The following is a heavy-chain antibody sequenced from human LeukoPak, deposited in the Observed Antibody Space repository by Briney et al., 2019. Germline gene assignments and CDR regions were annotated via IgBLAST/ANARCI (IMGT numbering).Heavy chain of an antibody. CDR3: ARESEVRGAWGVGLDY. Sequence: ASVKVSCKASGYTFTSYAMNWVRQAPGQGLEWMGWINTNTGNPTYAQGSTGRFVFSLDTSVSTAYLQISSLKAEDTAVYYCARESEVRGAWGVGLDYWGQGTLVTVSS. J-gene: IGHJ4*02. D-gene: IGHD3-10*01. CDR1: GYTFTSYA. CDR2: INTNTGNP. V-gene: IGHV7-4-1*02.